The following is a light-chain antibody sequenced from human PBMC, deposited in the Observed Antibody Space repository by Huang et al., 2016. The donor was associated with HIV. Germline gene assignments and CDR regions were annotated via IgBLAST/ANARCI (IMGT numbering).Light chain of an antibody. CDR2: DES. CDR3: QQYDNLLT. CDR1: QDISNY. Sequence: DIQMTQSPSSMSASVGDRVTITCQASQDISNYLNWYQQKPGKAPKLRIYDESNLETGVPSRFSGSGSGTDFTFTISSLHPEDIATYYCQQYDNLLTFGPGTKVDIK. V-gene: IGKV1-33*01. J-gene: IGKJ3*01.